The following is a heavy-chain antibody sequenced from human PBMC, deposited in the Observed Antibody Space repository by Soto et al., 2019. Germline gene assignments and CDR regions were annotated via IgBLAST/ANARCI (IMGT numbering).Heavy chain of an antibody. CDR1: GFTFTISA. Sequence: SVKVSCKASGFTFTISAVQWVLQARGQRLEWIGWIVVGSGNTNYAQKFQERVTITRDMSTSTAYMELSSLRSEDTAVYYCAADGSSGWEDYYYYYGMDVWGQGTTVTVSS. D-gene: IGHD6-19*01. J-gene: IGHJ6*02. CDR2: IVVGSGNT. V-gene: IGHV1-58*01. CDR3: AADGSSGWEDYYYYYGMDV.